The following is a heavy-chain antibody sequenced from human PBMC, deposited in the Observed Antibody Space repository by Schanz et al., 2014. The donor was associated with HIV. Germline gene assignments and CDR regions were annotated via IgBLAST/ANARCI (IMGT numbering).Heavy chain of an antibody. CDR1: GFIFKNYG. CDR3: AKSSRIYMAIVAE. J-gene: IGHJ4*02. CDR2: ISYDGSDI. D-gene: IGHD5-12*01. V-gene: IGHV3-30*18. Sequence: QVHLVESGGGVVQPGRSLRLSCAASGFIFKNYGMHWVRQAPGKGLEWMADISYDGSDINYADSVKGRFTISRDNSRDTLYLQMNSLRAEDTAVYYCAKSSRIYMAIVAEWGQGTLVTVSS.